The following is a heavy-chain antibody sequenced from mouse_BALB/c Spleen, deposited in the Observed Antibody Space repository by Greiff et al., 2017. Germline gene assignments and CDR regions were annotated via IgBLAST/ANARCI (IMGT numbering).Heavy chain of an antibody. CDR3: ARGGYYGSGAWFAG. J-gene: IGHJ3*01. CDR2: INPNNGGT. V-gene: IGHV1-18*01. D-gene: IGHD1-1*01. CDR1: GYTFTDYN. Sequence: EVQLQQSGPELVKPGASVKIPCKASGYTFTDYNMDWVKQSHGQSLEWIGDINPNNGGTIYNQKFKGKATLTVDKSSSTAYMELRSLTSEDTAVYYCARGGYYGSGAWFAGWGQGTLVTVAA.